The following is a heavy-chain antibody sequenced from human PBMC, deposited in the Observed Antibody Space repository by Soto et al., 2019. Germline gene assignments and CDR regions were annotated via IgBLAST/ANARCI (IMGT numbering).Heavy chain of an antibody. V-gene: IGHV1-69*12. CDR3: ARARIAAAGTAWGEYFQH. Sequence: QVQLVQSGAEVKKPGSSVKVSCKASGGTFSSYAISWVRQAPGQGLEWMGGIIPIFGTANYAQKFQGRVTITADESTSTXXRELSSRRSEDTAVYYCARARIAAAGTAWGEYFQHWGQGTLVTVSS. J-gene: IGHJ1*01. D-gene: IGHD6-13*01. CDR1: GGTFSSYA. CDR2: IIPIFGTA.